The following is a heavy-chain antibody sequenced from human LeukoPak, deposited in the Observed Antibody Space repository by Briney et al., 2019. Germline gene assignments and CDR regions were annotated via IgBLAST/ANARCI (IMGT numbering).Heavy chain of an antibody. D-gene: IGHD6-13*01. CDR1: GFTFSNYG. CDR2: IWYDGSDK. CDR3: ARGKGLTAAGTGAWYFDL. V-gene: IGHV3-33*01. J-gene: IGHJ2*01. Sequence: GGSLRLSCAASGFTFSNYGMHWVRQAPGKGLEWVAVIWYDGSDKYYADSVKGRCTISRDNSKNTLYLQMNSLRAEDTAVYYCARGKGLTAAGTGAWYFDLWGRGTLSLSLQ.